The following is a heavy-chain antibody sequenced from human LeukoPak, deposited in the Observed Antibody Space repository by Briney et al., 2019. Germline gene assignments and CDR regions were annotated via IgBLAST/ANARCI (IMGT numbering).Heavy chain of an antibody. J-gene: IGHJ2*01. CDR1: GFTFSSYA. V-gene: IGHV3-23*01. CDR2: ISGSGGNT. CDR3: AREAKSRDWNDWYFDL. Sequence: GGSLRLSCSASGFTFSSYAMAWVRQAPGTGLGWVSAISGSGGNTYYADSVKGRFTISRDNSKNTLYLQMNSLRAGDTAVYYCAREAKSRDWNDWYFDLWGRGTLVTVSS. D-gene: IGHD1-1*01.